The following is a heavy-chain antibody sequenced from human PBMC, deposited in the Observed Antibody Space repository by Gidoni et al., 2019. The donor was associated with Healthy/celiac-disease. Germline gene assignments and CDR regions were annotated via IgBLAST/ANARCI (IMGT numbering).Heavy chain of an antibody. CDR3: ARAARAGDYGMDV. V-gene: IGHV1-69*01. CDR2: IILIFGTA. CDR1: GRTFSSYA. J-gene: IGHJ6*02. D-gene: IGHD6-6*01. Sequence: HVTLVQPGAEVKKPVSSVKVSCKAYGRTFSSYAISCVRQAPGQGLECMGGIILIFGTANYAQKCQGRVTITAYESTSTDYMELSSLGSEDTAVYYGARAARAGDYGMDVWGQGTTVTVSS.